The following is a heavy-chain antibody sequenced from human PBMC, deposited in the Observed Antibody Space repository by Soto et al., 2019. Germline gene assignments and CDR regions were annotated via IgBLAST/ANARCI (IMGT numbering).Heavy chain of an antibody. CDR1: GFSFSSYA. CDR2: ISGSGGSR. D-gene: IGHD2-15*01. Sequence: AGGSLRFSCAASGFSFSSYAMSWVRQAPGKGLEWVSAISGSGGSRYYADSVKGRFTISRDNSKNTLYLHMNSLRAEDTAVYYCAKLTVVPADYYDGMEVGYQGTTLTISS. V-gene: IGHV3-23*01. J-gene: IGHJ6*02. CDR3: AKLTVVPADYYDGMEV.